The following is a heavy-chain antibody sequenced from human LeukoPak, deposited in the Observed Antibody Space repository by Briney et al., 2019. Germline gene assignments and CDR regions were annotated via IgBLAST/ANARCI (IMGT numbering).Heavy chain of an antibody. CDR1: GFPVSSNY. J-gene: IGHJ4*02. CDR3: ARGDPQEYSYGFSY. Sequence: PGGSLSLSCAASGFPVSSNYMSWVRQAPGKGLEWVSVIYSGGSTDYADSVKGRFTMSRDNSKNTLYLQMSSLRAEDTAVYYCARGDPQEYSYGFSYWGQGTLVTVSS. CDR2: IYSGGST. D-gene: IGHD5-18*01. V-gene: IGHV3-53*01.